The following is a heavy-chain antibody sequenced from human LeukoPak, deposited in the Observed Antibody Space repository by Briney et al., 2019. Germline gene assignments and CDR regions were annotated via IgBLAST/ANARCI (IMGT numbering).Heavy chain of an antibody. CDR2: ISGSGGST. V-gene: IGHV3-23*01. J-gene: IGHJ4*02. Sequence: GGSLRLSCAASGFTFSSYAMSWVRQTPGKGLEWVSAISGSGGSTYYADSVKGRFTISRDNSKNTLYLQMNSLRAEDTAVYYCAKNKKGRPSPTGYSSSWYYFDYWGQGTLVTVSS. CDR1: GFTFSSYA. D-gene: IGHD6-13*01. CDR3: AKNKKGRPSPTGYSSSWYYFDY.